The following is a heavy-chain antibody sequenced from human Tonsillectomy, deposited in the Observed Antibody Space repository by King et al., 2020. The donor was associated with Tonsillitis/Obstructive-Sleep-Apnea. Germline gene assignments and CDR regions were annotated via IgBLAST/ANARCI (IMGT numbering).Heavy chain of an antibody. D-gene: IGHD5-18*01. CDR1: GFTFSSYA. V-gene: IGHV3-23*04. CDR3: AKAADSPPSYYYYYGMDV. CDR2: ISGSGGST. Sequence: VQLVESGGGLVQPGGSLRLSCAASGFTFSSYAMSWVRQAPGKGLEWVSAISGSGGSTYYADSVKGRFTISRDNSKNTLYLQMNSLRAKDTAVYYCAKAADSPPSYYYYYGMDVWGQGTTVTVSS. J-gene: IGHJ6*02.